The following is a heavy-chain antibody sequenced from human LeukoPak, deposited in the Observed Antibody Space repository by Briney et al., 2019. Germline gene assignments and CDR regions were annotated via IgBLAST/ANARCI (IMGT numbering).Heavy chain of an antibody. CDR2: ISYDGSNK. CDR1: GFTFSSYG. Sequence: GGSLRLSCAASGFTFSSYGMHWVRQAPGKGLEWVAVISYDGSNKYFPDSVKGRFTISRDNSKNTLYLQMNSLRAEDTAVYHCARGGVLFDYWGQGTLVTVSS. D-gene: IGHD3-10*01. CDR3: ARGGVLFDY. J-gene: IGHJ4*02. V-gene: IGHV3-30*03.